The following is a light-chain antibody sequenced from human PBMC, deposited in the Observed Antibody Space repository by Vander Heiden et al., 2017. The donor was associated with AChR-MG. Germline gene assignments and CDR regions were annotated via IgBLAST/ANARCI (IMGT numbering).Light chain of an antibody. Sequence: QSVLTQPPSVSGAPGQRVTISCTGSSSNIGSGYPVHWYQQLPGTAPKLLIYGDSNRPSGVPDRFSGSKSGTSASLAITGLQAEDEADYYCQSYGSSHVVFGGGTKLTVL. CDR3: QSYGSSHVV. V-gene: IGLV1-40*01. CDR2: GDS. CDR1: SSNIGSGYP. J-gene: IGLJ2*01.